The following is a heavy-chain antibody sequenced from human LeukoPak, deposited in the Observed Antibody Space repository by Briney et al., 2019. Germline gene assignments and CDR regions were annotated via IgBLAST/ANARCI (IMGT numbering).Heavy chain of an antibody. V-gene: IGHV1-18*01. Sequence: ASVKVSCKASGYTFTSDGINWVRQAPGQGLEWMGWISAYNGNTNYAQKLQGRVTMTTDTSTSIAYMELRSLRSDDTAVYYCAREGPAYRRPEMATIDSWGQGTLVTVSS. D-gene: IGHD5-24*01. CDR2: ISAYNGNT. CDR1: GYTFTSDG. CDR3: AREGPAYRRPEMATIDS. J-gene: IGHJ4*02.